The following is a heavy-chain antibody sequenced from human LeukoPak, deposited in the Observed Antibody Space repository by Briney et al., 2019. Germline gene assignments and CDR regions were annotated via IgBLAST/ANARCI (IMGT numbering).Heavy chain of an antibody. J-gene: IGHJ6*02. CDR1: GGTFSRYA. CDR3: ARDPYGDYYYGMDV. V-gene: IGHV1-69*13. CDR2: IIPIFGTA. Sequence: ASVKVSCKASGGTFSRYAISWVRQAPGQGLEWMGGIIPIFGTANYAQKFHGRVTITADESTSTAYMELSSLRSEDTAVYYCARDPYGDYYYGMDVWGQGTTVTASS. D-gene: IGHD4-17*01.